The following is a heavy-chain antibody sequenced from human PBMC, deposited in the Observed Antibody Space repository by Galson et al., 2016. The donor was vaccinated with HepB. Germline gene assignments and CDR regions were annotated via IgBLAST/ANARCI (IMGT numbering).Heavy chain of an antibody. Sequence: TLRLSCAASGFIFDDYAMHWVRQAPGRGLEWVSGIRWDSGTIDYADSVKGRFTISRDNAKNSLYLQMNSLRPDDTAFYYCAKDILGSTSSVLDNWGQGTLVIVSS. J-gene: IGHJ4*02. CDR3: AKDILGSTSSVLDN. V-gene: IGHV3-9*01. CDR2: IRWDSGTI. CDR1: GFIFDDYA. D-gene: IGHD6-6*01.